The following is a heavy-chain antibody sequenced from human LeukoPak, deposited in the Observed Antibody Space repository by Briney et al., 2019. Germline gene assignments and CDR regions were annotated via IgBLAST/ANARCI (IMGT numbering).Heavy chain of an antibody. CDR3: ARARTMITFGGVRHAFDI. CDR1: GGTFSSYA. V-gene: IGHV1-69*04. J-gene: IGHJ3*02. CDR2: IIPLLGVT. D-gene: IGHD3-16*01. Sequence: SVKVSCKASGGTFSSYAFNWVRQAPGQGLEWVGRIIPLLGVTNHAQKLQGRVTVTADPATNTAYMELSSLIPDDTAVYYCARARTMITFGGVRHAFDIWGPGTLVTVSS.